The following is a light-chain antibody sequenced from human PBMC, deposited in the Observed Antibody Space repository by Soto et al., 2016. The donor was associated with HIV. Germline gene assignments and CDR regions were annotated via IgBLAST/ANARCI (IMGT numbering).Light chain of an antibody. CDR2: DAS. CDR1: RDIGSA. V-gene: IGKV1D-13*01. Sequence: RDIGSALAWYQQKPGKGPRLLIYDASSLESGVPSRFRGGGSGKDFSLIISSLQPEDFATYHCQQFNNYPSLSFGGGTKVELK. CDR3: QQFNNYPSLS. J-gene: IGKJ4*01.